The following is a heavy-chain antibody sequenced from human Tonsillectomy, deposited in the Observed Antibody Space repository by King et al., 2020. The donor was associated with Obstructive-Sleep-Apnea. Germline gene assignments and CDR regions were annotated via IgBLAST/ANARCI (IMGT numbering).Heavy chain of an antibody. D-gene: IGHD3-22*01. Sequence: VQLVESGGGVVQPGRSLRLSCAASGFTFSSYAMHWVRQAPGKGLEWVAVISYDGSDKYYADSVKGRFTISRDDSRNTLYLQMNSRRAEDTAVYYCARGEVDYYDSSGYYYGGYLDYWGQGTLVTVSS. V-gene: IGHV3-30*04. CDR1: GFTFSSYA. J-gene: IGHJ4*02. CDR2: ISYDGSDK. CDR3: ARGEVDYYDSSGYYYGGYLDY.